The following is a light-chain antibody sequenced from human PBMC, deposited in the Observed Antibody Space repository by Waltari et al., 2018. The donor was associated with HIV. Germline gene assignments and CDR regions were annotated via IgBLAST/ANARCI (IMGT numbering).Light chain of an antibody. J-gene: IGKJ4*01. CDR2: SAS. Sequence: EIAITQSPATLPLSPGERATLSCRASQRISSKLAWYQQRPGQPPRLLIYSASTRVAGIPARFSGSGSGTEFTLTISSLQSEDFAVYYCQQYNNWPPITFGGGTKVEIK. CDR3: QQYNNWPPIT. V-gene: IGKV3-15*01. CDR1: QRISSK.